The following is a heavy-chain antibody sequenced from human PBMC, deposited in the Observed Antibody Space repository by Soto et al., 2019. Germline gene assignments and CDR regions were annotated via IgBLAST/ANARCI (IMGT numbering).Heavy chain of an antibody. V-gene: IGHV2-5*02. CDR2: IYWDDDK. D-gene: IGHD2-21*02. J-gene: IGHJ6*02. CDR3: IHSRCGGDCLRSYSSHYYYGLDV. Sequence: QITLKESGPTLVKPTQTLTLTCSVSGFSLNTGGLGVGWIRQPPGKALEWLALIYWDDDKRYSPSLSNRLSISKDTSTNLVVFTMTNMDPVDTATYYCIHSRCGGDCLRSYSSHYYYGLDVWGQGTTVTVSS. CDR1: GFSLNTGGLG.